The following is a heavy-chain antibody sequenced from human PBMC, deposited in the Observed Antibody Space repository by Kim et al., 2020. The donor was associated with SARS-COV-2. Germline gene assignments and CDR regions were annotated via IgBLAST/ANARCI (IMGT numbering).Heavy chain of an antibody. J-gene: IGHJ4*02. Sequence: KGRFTTSSDKSKNTLYLQMNSLRAGDTALYYCAKISGFDSLTGYYLNFDYWGQGTLVTVSS. CDR3: AKISGFDSLTGYYLNFDY. V-gene: IGHV3-23*01. D-gene: IGHD3-9*01.